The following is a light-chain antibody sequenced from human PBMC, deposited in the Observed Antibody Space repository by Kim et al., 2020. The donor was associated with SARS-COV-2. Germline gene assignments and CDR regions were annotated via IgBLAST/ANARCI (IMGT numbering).Light chain of an antibody. CDR2: DAS. Sequence: ASVGDRVPMTGQSSQDIGNYLNWYQQRPGKVPKLVIYDASNLETGGPSRFSGSGFGAEFTLTINNLQPEDIATYYCQQYDHLPITFGQGTRLEIK. J-gene: IGKJ5*01. V-gene: IGKV1-33*01. CDR3: QQYDHLPIT. CDR1: QDIGNY.